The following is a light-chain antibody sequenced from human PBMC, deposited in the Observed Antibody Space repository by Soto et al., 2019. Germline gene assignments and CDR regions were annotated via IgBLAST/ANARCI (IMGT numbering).Light chain of an antibody. Sequence: LLSVSVALGQTATISCAITNIGSKNVPWYQQRPGLAPTLLIYRDDHRSSGTPERFSGSNSGHTATLTISRAQAGDEADYYCQLWDTSTWMFGGGTKLTVL. CDR1: NIGSKN. V-gene: IGLV3-9*01. J-gene: IGLJ3*02. CDR3: QLWDTSTWM. CDR2: RDD.